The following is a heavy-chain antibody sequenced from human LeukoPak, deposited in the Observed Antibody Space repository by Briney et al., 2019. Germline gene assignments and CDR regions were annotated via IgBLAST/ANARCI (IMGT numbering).Heavy chain of an antibody. CDR3: AATYSGNWEFDY. CDR1: GFTFDDYA. D-gene: IGHD1-26*01. CDR2: INWNGGNT. V-gene: IGHV3-20*04. J-gene: IGHJ4*02. Sequence: GGSLRLSCAASGFTFDDYAMSWVRQVPGKGLEWVSGINWNGGNTGSADSVKGRFTISRDNAKNSPYLQMNSLRAEDTALYYCAATYSGNWEFDYWGQGILVTVSS.